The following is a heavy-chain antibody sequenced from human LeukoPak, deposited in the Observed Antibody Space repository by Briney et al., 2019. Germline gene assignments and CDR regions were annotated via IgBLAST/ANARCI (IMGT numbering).Heavy chain of an antibody. V-gene: IGHV3-7*03. CDR1: GFTFSSYW. J-gene: IGHJ6*02. CDR2: INHNGNVN. D-gene: IGHD3-16*01. CDR3: ARGGGLDV. Sequence: GGSLRLSCAASGFTFSSYWMNWARQAPGKGLEWVASINHNGNVNYYVDSVKGRFTISRDNVKNSLYLQMSNLRAEDTAVYFCARGGGLDVWGQGATVTVSS.